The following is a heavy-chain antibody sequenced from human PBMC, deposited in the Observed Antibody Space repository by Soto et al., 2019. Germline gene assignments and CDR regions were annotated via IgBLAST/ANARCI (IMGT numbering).Heavy chain of an antibody. D-gene: IGHD3-16*01. CDR1: GYTLTELS. CDR3: ATMITFVGVILLSPPTPFDY. V-gene: IGHV1-24*01. J-gene: IGHJ4*02. Sequence: QVQLVQSGAEVKKPGASVKVSCKVSGYTLTELSMHWVRQAPGKGLEWMGGFDPEDGETIYAQKFQGRVTMTEDTSKDTAYMEQSSLRSEDTAVYYCATMITFVGVILLSPPTPFDYWGQGTLVTVSS. CDR2: FDPEDGET.